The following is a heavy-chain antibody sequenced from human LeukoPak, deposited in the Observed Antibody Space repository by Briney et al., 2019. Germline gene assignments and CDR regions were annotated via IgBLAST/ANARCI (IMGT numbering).Heavy chain of an antibody. CDR3: ARGYGDYGYFDY. V-gene: IGHV3-53*01. Sequence: GGSLRLSCAASGFTVSNNYMTWVRQAPGKGLEWVSVIFSGGSTYYADSVKGRFTISRDNSKNTLYLHMNSLRAEDTAVYYCARGYGDYGYFDYWGQGTLVTVSS. CDR1: GFTVSNNY. D-gene: IGHD4-17*01. J-gene: IGHJ4*02. CDR2: IFSGGST.